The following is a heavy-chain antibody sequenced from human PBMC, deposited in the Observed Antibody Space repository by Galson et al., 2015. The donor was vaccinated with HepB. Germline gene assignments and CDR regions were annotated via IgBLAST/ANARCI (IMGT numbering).Heavy chain of an antibody. CDR1: GFTFSNAW. V-gene: IGHV3-15*07. Sequence: SLRLSCAASGFTFSNAWMNWVRQAPGKGLEWVGRIKSKTDGGTTDYAAPVKGRFTISRDDSKNTLYLQMNSLKTEDTAVYYCTTPLRFLEWLPRDYYYYMDVWGKGTTVTVSS. D-gene: IGHD3-3*01. CDR2: IKSKTDGGTT. CDR3: TTPLRFLEWLPRDYYYYMDV. J-gene: IGHJ6*03.